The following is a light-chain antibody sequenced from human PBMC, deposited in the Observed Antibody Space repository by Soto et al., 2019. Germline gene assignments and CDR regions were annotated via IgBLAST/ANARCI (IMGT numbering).Light chain of an antibody. Sequence: QSALTQPRSVSGSPGQSVTISCTGTSSDVGGYNYVSWYQQNPGKAPKLMIYDVSKRPSGVSDRFSGSKSANTASLIISGLQAEDEADYYCSSYTSSSTLLFGTGTKLTVL. J-gene: IGLJ1*01. V-gene: IGLV2-11*01. CDR2: DVS. CDR1: SSDVGGYNY. CDR3: SSYTSSSTLL.